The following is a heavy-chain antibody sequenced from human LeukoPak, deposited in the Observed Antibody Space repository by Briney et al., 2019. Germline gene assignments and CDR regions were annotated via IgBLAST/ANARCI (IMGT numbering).Heavy chain of an antibody. CDR3: AKGGRYGDSFDI. CDR1: GFTFSSYS. CDR2: ISSSSSTI. D-gene: IGHD3-16*01. J-gene: IGHJ3*02. Sequence: GGSLRLSCAASGFTFSSYSMNWVRQAPGKGLEWVSYISSSSSTIYYADSVKGRFTISRDNAKNSLYLQINSLRAEDTAVYYCAKGGRYGDSFDIWGQGTMVTVSS. V-gene: IGHV3-48*01.